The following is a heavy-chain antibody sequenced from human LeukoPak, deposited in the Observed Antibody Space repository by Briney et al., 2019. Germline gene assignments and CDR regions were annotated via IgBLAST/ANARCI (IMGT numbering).Heavy chain of an antibody. D-gene: IGHD3-22*01. J-gene: IGHJ4*02. Sequence: GGSLRLSCAASGFTFSSYAMSWVRQAPGKGLEWVAVISYDGSNKYYADSVKGRFTTSRDNSKNTLYLQMNSLRAEDTAVYYCAKERPDDLNYYDSSGYYSYWGQGTLVTVSS. CDR1: GFTFSSYA. CDR2: ISYDGSNK. CDR3: AKERPDDLNYYDSSGYYSY. V-gene: IGHV3-30*18.